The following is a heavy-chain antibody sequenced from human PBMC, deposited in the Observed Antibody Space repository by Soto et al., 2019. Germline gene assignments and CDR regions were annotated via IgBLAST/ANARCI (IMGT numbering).Heavy chain of an antibody. V-gene: IGHV1-3*01. CDR2: INAGNGNT. J-gene: IGHJ4*02. D-gene: IGHD3-3*01. CDR1: GYTFTSYA. Sequence: ASVKVSCKASGYTFTSYAMHWVRQAPGQRLEWIGWINAGNGNTKYSQKFQGRVTISRDNVKNSLFLQMNNLRPEDSATYYCASRPPNSQYYGVLDYWGQGTLVTVYS. CDR3: ASRPPNSQYYGVLDY.